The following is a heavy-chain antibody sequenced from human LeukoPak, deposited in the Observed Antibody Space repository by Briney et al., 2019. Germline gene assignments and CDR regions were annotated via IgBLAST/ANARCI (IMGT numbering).Heavy chain of an antibody. CDR1: GGSITTSDNY. CDR2: VHNSGST. CDR3: ARVQSRLSWFDP. Sequence: PSETLSLTCIVSGGSITTSDNYWGWIRQPPGKGLEWIGAVHNSGSTYYNPSLKSRVTMSIDRSTNRFSLKLSSVTAADTAVYYCARVQSRLSWFDPWGQGTLVTVSS. V-gene: IGHV4-39*07. J-gene: IGHJ5*02.